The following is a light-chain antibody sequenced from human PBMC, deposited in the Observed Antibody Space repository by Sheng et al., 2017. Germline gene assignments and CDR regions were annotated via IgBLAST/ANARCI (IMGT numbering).Light chain of an antibody. Sequence: DIQLTQSPSFLSASVGDRVTITCRASQGVSSSLAWYQQKSGKAPKLLISDASTLQSGVPSRFSGSGSGTEFTLTISSLQPEDFATYYCQQLNSYPRTFGGGTKVEIK. CDR3: QQLNSYPRT. V-gene: IGKV1-9*01. CDR1: QGVSSS. CDR2: DAS. J-gene: IGKJ4*01.